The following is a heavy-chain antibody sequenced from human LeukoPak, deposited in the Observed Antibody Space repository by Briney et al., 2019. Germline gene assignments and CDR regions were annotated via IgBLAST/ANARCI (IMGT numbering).Heavy chain of an antibody. V-gene: IGHV3-7*01. CDR3: AREVGTPQAFDI. D-gene: IGHD1-26*01. CDR2: IKQDGSEK. Sequence: GGSLRLSCAASGFTFSSYWMSWVRQAPGKGLEWVANIKQDGSEKYYVDSVRGRFTISRDNAKNSLYLQMNSLKAEDTAIYYCAREVGTPQAFDIWGQGTMVTVSS. CDR1: GFTFSSYW. J-gene: IGHJ3*02.